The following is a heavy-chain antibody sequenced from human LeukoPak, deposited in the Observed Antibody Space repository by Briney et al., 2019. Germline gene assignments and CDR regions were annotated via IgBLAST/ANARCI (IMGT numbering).Heavy chain of an antibody. CDR3: ARAVTTYVDY. J-gene: IGHJ4*02. CDR2: ISYDGSNK. Sequence: PGGSLRLSCAASGFTFSSYAMHWVRQAPVKGLEWVAVISYDGSNKYYADSVKGRFTISRDNSKNTLYLQMNSLRAEDTAVYYCARAVTTYVDYWGQGTLVTVSS. CDR1: GFTFSSYA. V-gene: IGHV3-30*04. D-gene: IGHD4-17*01.